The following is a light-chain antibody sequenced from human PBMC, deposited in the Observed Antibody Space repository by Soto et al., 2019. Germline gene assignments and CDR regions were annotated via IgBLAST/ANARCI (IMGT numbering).Light chain of an antibody. J-gene: IGKJ1*01. V-gene: IGKV1-5*01. CDR1: QSISSW. CDR2: DAS. CDR3: QQYSIWRT. Sequence: DIQMTQSPSTLSASVGDRVTITCRASQSISSWLAWYQQKPGKAPKLLIYDASSLESGVPSRFSGSGSGTEFTLTISGLQSEDFAVYYCQQYSIWRTFGQGTKVDIK.